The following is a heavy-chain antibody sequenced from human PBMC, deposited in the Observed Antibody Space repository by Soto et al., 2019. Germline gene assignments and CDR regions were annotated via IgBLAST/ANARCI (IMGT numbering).Heavy chain of an antibody. CDR3: ATRSPAFDY. J-gene: IGHJ4*02. V-gene: IGHV1-18*01. CDR2: VTTDKGKT. CDR1: GYTFTSCG. Sequence: ASVKVSCKASGYTFTSCGISGVRQAPGQGLEWMGWVTTDKGKTTYAQKFQGRVTMPTDTSTSTAYMELRSLRSDDTAVYYCATRSPAFDYWGQGTLVTVSS.